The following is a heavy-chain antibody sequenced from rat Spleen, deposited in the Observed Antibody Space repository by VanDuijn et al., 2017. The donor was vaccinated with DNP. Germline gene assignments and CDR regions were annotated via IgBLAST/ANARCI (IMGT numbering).Heavy chain of an antibody. J-gene: IGHJ1*01. CDR1: GFTFSFYG. D-gene: IGHD1-1*01. Sequence: EVQLVESGGGLVQPGRSLKLSCAASGFTFSFYGMAWVRQAPTKGLEWVASISTGGGNTYYRDSVKGRFTISRDNAKSTLYLQMDSLRSEETATYYCAGEVVTTPPGYFDFWGPGTMVTVSS. V-gene: IGHV5S23*01. CDR2: ISTGGGNT. CDR3: AGEVVTTPPGYFDF.